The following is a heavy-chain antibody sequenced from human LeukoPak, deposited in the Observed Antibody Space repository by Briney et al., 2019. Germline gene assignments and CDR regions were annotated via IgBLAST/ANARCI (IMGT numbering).Heavy chain of an antibody. J-gene: IGHJ6*02. CDR3: ARELDIVVVVAAPYYYYGMDV. CDR2: IIPILGIA. Sequence: ASVKVSCKASGGTFSSYAISWVRQAPGQGLEWMGRIIPILGIANYAQKFQGRVTITADKSTSTAYMELSSLRSEDTAVYYCARELDIVVVVAAPYYYYGMDVWGQGTTVTVSS. CDR1: GGTFSSYA. V-gene: IGHV1-69*04. D-gene: IGHD2-15*01.